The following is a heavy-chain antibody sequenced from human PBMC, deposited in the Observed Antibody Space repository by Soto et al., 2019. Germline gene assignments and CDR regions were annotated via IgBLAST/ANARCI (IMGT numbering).Heavy chain of an antibody. V-gene: IGHV4-34*01. J-gene: IGHJ6*02. Sequence: PSETLSLTCAVYGGSFSGYYWSWIRQPPGKGLEWIGEINHSGSTNYNPSLKSRVTISVDTSKNQFSLKLSSVTAADTAVYYCATRPGVEMATIASYYGMDVRGQGTTVTVSS. D-gene: IGHD5-12*01. CDR1: GGSFSGYY. CDR3: ATRPGVEMATIASYYGMDV. CDR2: INHSGST.